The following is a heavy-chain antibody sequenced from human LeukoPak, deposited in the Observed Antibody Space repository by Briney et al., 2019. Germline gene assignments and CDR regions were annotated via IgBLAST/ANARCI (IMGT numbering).Heavy chain of an antibody. J-gene: IGHJ5*02. CDR1: GFTFSSYS. V-gene: IGHV3-21*01. D-gene: IGHD3-16*01. CDR2: ISSSSSYI. CDR3: ARDSYDYVPEA. Sequence: GGSLRLSCTASGFTFSSYSMNWVRQAPGKGLEWVSSISSSSSYIYYADSVKGRFTISRDNAKNSLYLQMNSLRAEDTAVYYCARDSYDYVPEAWGQGTLVTVSS.